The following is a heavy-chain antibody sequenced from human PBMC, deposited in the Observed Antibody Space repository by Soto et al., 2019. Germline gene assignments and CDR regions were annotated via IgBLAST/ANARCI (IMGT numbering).Heavy chain of an antibody. CDR3: ARQIYDSDTGPNFQYYFDS. CDR1: GYSFAGYW. Sequence: GESLKISCKGSGYSFAGYWITWVRQKPGKGLEWMGRIDPSDSQTYYSPSFRGHVTISVTKSITTVFLQWSSLRASDTAMYYCARQIYDSDTGPNFQYYFDSWGQGIVVTVSS. J-gene: IGHJ4*02. D-gene: IGHD3-22*01. V-gene: IGHV5-10-1*01. CDR2: IDPSDSQT.